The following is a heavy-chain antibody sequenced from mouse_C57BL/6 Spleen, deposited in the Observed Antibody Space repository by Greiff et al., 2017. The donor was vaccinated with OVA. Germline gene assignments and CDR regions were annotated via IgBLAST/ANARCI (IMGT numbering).Heavy chain of an antibody. CDR1: GYSITSGYY. CDR3: ARQGDGYYGFAY. J-gene: IGHJ3*01. CDR2: ISYDGSN. V-gene: IGHV3-6*01. Sequence: EVHLVESGPGLVKPSQSLSLTCSVTGYSITSGYYWNWIRQFPGNKLEWMGYISYDGSNNYNPSLKNRISITRDTSKNQFFLKLNSVTTEDTATYYCARQGDGYYGFAYWGQGTLVTVSA. D-gene: IGHD2-3*01.